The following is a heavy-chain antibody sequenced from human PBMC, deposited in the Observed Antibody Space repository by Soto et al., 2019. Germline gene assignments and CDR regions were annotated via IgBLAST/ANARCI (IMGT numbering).Heavy chain of an antibody. Sequence: QVQLQESGPGLVKPSETLSLTCNVSGGSVSSTSYYWGWIRQSPGKGLEWIANIYFNGNTYYNPSLKRRVTISLDTSKNQFSLKLTSVTAADTAVYYCTRQYLGCFDPWGQGTLVTVSS. D-gene: IGHD2-2*01. CDR2: IYFNGNT. CDR1: GGSVSSTSYY. J-gene: IGHJ5*02. CDR3: TRQYLGCFDP. V-gene: IGHV4-39*01.